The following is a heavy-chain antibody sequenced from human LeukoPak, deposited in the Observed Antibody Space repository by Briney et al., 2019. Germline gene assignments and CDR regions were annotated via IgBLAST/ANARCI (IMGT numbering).Heavy chain of an antibody. J-gene: IGHJ6*02. V-gene: IGHV3-30*18. CDR2: ISYDGSNK. CDR1: GSTFSSYG. Sequence: GGSLRLSCAASGSTFSSYGMHWVRQAPGKGLEWVAVISYDGSNKYYADSVKGRFTISRDNSKNTLYLQMNSLRAEDTAVYYCAKDVFGEYGMDVWGQGTTVTVSS. CDR3: AKDVFGEYGMDV. D-gene: IGHD3-10*02.